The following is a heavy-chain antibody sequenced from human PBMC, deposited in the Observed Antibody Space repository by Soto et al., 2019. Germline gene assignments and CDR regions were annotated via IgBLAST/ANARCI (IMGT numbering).Heavy chain of an antibody. D-gene: IGHD3-3*01. CDR2: INPTSGAT. Sequence: ASVKVSCKTSGYTFSTYFIHWVRRAPGQGLEWMGVINPTSGATSYSQKFQARVTMTRDTSTGTVDMELSSLTSDDTAVYYCVRDSNYDLWSGYTYFDYWGQGTLVTAPQ. CDR1: GYTFSTYF. V-gene: IGHV1-46*03. CDR3: VRDSNYDLWSGYTYFDY. J-gene: IGHJ4*02.